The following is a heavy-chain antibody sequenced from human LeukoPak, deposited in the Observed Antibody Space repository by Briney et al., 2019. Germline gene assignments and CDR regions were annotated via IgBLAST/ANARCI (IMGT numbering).Heavy chain of an antibody. Sequence: GGSLRLSCAASGFTFSSYWMHWVRQAPGKGLVWVSRINSDGSSTSYADSVKGRFTISRDNAKNMLYLQMNSLRAEDTAVYYCARTASGWAYFDYWGQGTLVTVSS. CDR1: GFTFSSYW. CDR2: INSDGSST. V-gene: IGHV3-74*01. J-gene: IGHJ4*02. CDR3: ARTASGWAYFDY. D-gene: IGHD6-19*01.